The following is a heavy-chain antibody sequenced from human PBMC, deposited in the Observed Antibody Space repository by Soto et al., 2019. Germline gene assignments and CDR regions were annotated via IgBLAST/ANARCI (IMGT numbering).Heavy chain of an antibody. Sequence: ASVKVSCKVSGYTLTELSMHWVRQAPGKGLEWMGGFDPEDGETIYAQKFQGRVTMTEDTSTDTAYMELSSLRSDDTAVYYCARTTTTFGVVIPFDYWGQGTLATVSS. J-gene: IGHJ4*02. V-gene: IGHV1-24*01. CDR1: GYTLTELS. CDR2: FDPEDGET. CDR3: ARTTTTFGVVIPFDY. D-gene: IGHD3-3*01.